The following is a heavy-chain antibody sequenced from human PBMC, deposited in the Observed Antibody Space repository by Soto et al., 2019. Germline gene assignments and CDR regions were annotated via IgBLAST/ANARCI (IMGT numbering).Heavy chain of an antibody. J-gene: IGHJ4*02. V-gene: IGHV3-11*06. Sequence: GGSLRLSCAASGFSFSDYYMAWFRQPRGKGLEWMSQISGIGTDTKYADSVKGRFTVARDNAKSSLSLQMDSLRADDTAVYSCAKNSSSRRTSNPGGFDYWGPRTAVT. CDR1: GFSFSDYY. D-gene: IGHD6-13*01. CDR2: ISGIGTDT. CDR3: AKNSSSRRTSNPGGFDY.